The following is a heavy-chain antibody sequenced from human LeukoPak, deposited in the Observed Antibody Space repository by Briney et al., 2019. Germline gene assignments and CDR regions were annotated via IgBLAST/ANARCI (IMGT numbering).Heavy chain of an antibody. CDR3: VRDGYAE. J-gene: IGHJ4*02. D-gene: IGHD5-18*01. CDR1: GFTFSSYG. Sequence: GGSLRLSCAASGFTFSSYGMHWVRQAPGKGLEWVAVISYDGSNKYYADSVKGRFTISRDNSKNTLYLQMNSLRAEDTAVYYCVRDGYAEWGQGTLVTVSS. V-gene: IGHV3-30*03. CDR2: ISYDGSNK.